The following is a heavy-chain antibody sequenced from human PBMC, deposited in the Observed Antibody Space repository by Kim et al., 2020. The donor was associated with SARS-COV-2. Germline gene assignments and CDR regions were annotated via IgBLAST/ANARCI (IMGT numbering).Heavy chain of an antibody. J-gene: IGHJ6*02. V-gene: IGHV4-39*01. Sequence: SETLSLTCTVSGGSISSSSYYWGWIRQPPGKGLEWIGSIYYSGSTYYNPSLKSRVTISVDTSKNQFSLKLSSVTAADTAVYYCASLLAHRFYYYGMDVWGQGTTVTVSS. CDR1: GGSISSSSYY. CDR2: IYYSGST. CDR3: ASLLAHRFYYYGMDV. D-gene: IGHD2-21*01.